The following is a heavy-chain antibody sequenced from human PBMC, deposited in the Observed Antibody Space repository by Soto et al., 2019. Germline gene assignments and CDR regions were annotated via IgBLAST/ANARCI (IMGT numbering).Heavy chain of an antibody. Sequence: PGGSMRLSCAASGFTVSSNYMSWVRQAPGKGLEWVSVIYSGGSTYYADSVKGRFTISRDNSKNTLYLQMNSLRAEDTAVYYCAKDFYDSSGYRNYYGMDVWGQGTTVTVSS. CDR1: GFTVSSNY. CDR3: AKDFYDSSGYRNYYGMDV. D-gene: IGHD3-22*01. J-gene: IGHJ6*02. CDR2: IYSGGST. V-gene: IGHV3-53*01.